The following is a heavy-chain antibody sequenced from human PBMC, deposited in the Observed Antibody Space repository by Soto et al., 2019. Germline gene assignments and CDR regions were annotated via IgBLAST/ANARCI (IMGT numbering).Heavy chain of an antibody. CDR1: GGSINNYS. Sequence: PSETLSLTCTVSGGSINNYSWNWIRQPPGKGLEWIGNISYSGNTNYDPSLKSRVTISIDTSKNQFSLNLSSVTAADTALYYCVRAGTGFQLDYWGQGTLVTVSS. V-gene: IGHV4-59*01. CDR3: VRAGTGFQLDY. D-gene: IGHD3-9*01. CDR2: ISYSGNT. J-gene: IGHJ4*02.